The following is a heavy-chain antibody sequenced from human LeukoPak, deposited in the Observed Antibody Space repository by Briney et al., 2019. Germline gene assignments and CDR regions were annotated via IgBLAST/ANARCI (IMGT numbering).Heavy chain of an antibody. J-gene: IGHJ6*03. Sequence: TSETLSLTCTVSGGSINSYYWSWIRQPPGKGLEWIGYIYDSGSTNYNPSLKSRVTISVDTSKNQFSLKLSSVTAADTAVYYCARVNRFGYYYMDVWGKGTTVTVSS. CDR2: IYDSGST. CDR1: GGSINSYY. D-gene: IGHD3-10*01. V-gene: IGHV4-59*12. CDR3: ARVNRFGYYYMDV.